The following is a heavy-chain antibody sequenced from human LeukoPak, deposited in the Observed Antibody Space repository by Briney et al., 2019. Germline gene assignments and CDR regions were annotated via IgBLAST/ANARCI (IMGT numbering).Heavy chain of an antibody. CDR1: GFTFSSYS. J-gene: IGHJ4*02. CDR3: ARDGVRARSAPSSNFAY. Sequence: GESLKISCAASGFTFSSYSMNWVRQAPGKGLEWGSSISSSSSYIYYADSVKGRVTISRDNAKNSLYLQMNILSAEDTAVYYCARDGVRARSAPSSNFAYWGQGTLVTVSS. CDR2: ISSSSSYI. V-gene: IGHV3-21*01. D-gene: IGHD2-15*01.